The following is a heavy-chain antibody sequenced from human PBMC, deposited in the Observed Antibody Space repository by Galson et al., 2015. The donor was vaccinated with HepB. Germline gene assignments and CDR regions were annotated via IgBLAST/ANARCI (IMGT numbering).Heavy chain of an antibody. D-gene: IGHD2-21*02. Sequence: SLRLSCAASGFSFSRYWMNWARQAPGRGLEWVANIQQDESEKYYGDSVKGRFTISRDNAKSSLYLQMNSLKVEDTAVYYCARERDGDFAAHFDYWGLGTLVTVSS. V-gene: IGHV3-7*05. CDR1: GFSFSRYW. J-gene: IGHJ4*02. CDR2: IQQDESEK. CDR3: ARERDGDFAAHFDY.